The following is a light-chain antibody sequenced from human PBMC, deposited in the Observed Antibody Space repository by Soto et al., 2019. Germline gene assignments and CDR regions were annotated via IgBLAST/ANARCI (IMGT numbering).Light chain of an antibody. CDR1: SSDVGGYNY. CDR2: DVS. J-gene: IGLJ2*01. V-gene: IGLV2-14*01. Sequence: QSALTQPASVSGSPGQSITISCTGTSSDVGGYNYVSWYQQHPGKAPKLMIYDVSNRPSGVSNRFSGSKSGNTASLTISRLPAEDEADYYCTSYTSSSALVFGGGTKLTVL. CDR3: TSYTSSSALV.